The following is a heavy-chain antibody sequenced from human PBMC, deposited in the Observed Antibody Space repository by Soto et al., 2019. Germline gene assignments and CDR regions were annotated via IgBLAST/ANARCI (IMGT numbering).Heavy chain of an antibody. Sequence: PSETLSLTCTVSGGSISSSSYSWGWIRQPPGKGLEWIGSIFYSGSTYYNPSLKSRVTMSADTSKNQFSLKLNSVTAADTAVYYCARMNYYDTSGYPFDYWGQGMMVTVSS. CDR1: GGSISSSSYS. V-gene: IGHV4-39*07. CDR2: IFYSGST. J-gene: IGHJ4*02. D-gene: IGHD3-22*01. CDR3: ARMNYYDTSGYPFDY.